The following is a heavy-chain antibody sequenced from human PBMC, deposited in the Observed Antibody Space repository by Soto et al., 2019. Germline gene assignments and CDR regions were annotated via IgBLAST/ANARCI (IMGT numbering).Heavy chain of an antibody. CDR2: RKQRGKNK. Sequence: GGSLRLSCAASGFTFSSYSMNWVPLSPGKVLNGMANRKQRGKNKYYVVSVKGRFTISRDNAKNSLYLQMNSLRAEDTAVYYCARVGSSTSWGTDYWGQGTLVTVPQ. D-gene: IGHD2-2*01. CDR1: GFTFSSYS. CDR3: ARVGSSTSWGTDY. V-gene: IGHV3-7*01. J-gene: IGHJ4*02.